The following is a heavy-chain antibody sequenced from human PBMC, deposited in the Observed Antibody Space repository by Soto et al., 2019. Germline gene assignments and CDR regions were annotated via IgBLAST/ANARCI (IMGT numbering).Heavy chain of an antibody. D-gene: IGHD2-2*01. J-gene: IGHJ4*02. CDR3: AREYCSSTSCYSYFDY. V-gene: IGHV4-4*02. CDR2: IYHSGST. Sequence: QVQLQESGPGLVKPSGTLSLTCAVSSGSISSSNWWSWVRQPPGKGLEWIGEIYHSGSTNYNPSLKRRVTIAVDKSKNQFSLKLSSVTAADTAVYYCAREYCSSTSCYSYFDYWGQGTLVTVSS. CDR1: SGSISSSNW.